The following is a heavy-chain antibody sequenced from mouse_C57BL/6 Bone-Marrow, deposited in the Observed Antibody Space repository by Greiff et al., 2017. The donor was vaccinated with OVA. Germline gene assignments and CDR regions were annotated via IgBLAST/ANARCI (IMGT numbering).Heavy chain of an antibody. Sequence: VKLMESGAELVRPGTSVKVSCKASGYAFTNYLIEWVKQRPGQGLEWIGVINPGSGGTNYNEKFKGKATLTADKSSSTAYMQLSSLTSEDSAVYFCARRGYDYDGGYFDVWGTGTTVTVSS. V-gene: IGHV1-54*01. J-gene: IGHJ1*03. D-gene: IGHD2-4*01. CDR3: ARRGYDYDGGYFDV. CDR1: GYAFTNYL. CDR2: INPGSGGT.